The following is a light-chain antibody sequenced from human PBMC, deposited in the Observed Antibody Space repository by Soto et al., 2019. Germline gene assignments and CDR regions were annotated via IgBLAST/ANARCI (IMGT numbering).Light chain of an antibody. CDR3: SSYAGSNNLV. CDR2: EVS. CDR1: SSDVGGYNY. J-gene: IGLJ3*02. V-gene: IGLV2-8*01. Sequence: QSALTQPPSGSGSPGQSVTICCTGTSSDVGGYNYVSWYQQHPGKAPKLMIYEVSKRPSGVPDRFSGSKSGNTASLTVSGLQAEDEADYYCSSYAGSNNLVFGGGTKVTVL.